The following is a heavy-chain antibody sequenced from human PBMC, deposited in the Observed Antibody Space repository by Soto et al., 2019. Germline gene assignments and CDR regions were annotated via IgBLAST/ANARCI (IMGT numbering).Heavy chain of an antibody. V-gene: IGHV3-23*01. D-gene: IGHD1-7*01. J-gene: IGHJ4*02. CDR2: ISANGQGI. CDR3: AKDRNYPRDQFHY. Sequence: PLGSLRLSCAASGFTFSTYALSWVRQAPGKGLEWVSAISANGQGIYYADSVRGRFTISRDNSKNTIFLHMDSLRAEDTAVYYCAKDRNYPRDQFHYWGQGTLVTVSS. CDR1: GFTFSTYA.